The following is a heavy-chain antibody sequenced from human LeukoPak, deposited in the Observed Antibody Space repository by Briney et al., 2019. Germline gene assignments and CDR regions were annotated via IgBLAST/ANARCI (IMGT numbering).Heavy chain of an antibody. J-gene: IGHJ4*02. CDR1: GGSISSSSYY. CDR3: ARSTGGSGYSLDY. D-gene: IGHD5-12*01. CDR2: IYYSGST. V-gene: IGHV4-39*01. Sequence: PSETLSLTCTVSGGSISSSSYYWGWIRQPPGKGLEWIGSIYYSGSTYYNPSLKSRVTISVDTSKNQFSLKLSSVTAADTAVYYCARSTGGSGYSLDYWGQGTLVTVSS.